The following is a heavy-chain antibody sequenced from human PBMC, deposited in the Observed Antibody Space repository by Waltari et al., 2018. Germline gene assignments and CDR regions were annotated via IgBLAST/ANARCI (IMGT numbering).Heavy chain of an antibody. D-gene: IGHD3-16*01. CDR1: GYTFTGYY. CDR2: VNPNRGGT. Sequence: QVQLVQSGAEVKKPGASVKVSCKASGYTFTGYYMHWVRQAPGHGLEWMAWVNPNRGGTNYAQKFQGRVTIPRDTSISTAYMELSRLRSDDTAVYYCAILWQPRMARNYWGQGTLVTVSS. CDR3: AILWQPRMARNY. V-gene: IGHV1-2*02. J-gene: IGHJ4*02.